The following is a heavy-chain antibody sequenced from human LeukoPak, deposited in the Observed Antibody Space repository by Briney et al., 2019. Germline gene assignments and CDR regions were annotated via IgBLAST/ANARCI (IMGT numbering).Heavy chain of an antibody. Sequence: SETLSLTCTVSGGSISSSDYYWGWIRQPPGKGLEWIGNIYYTGSSSYNSSLKSRVTISVDTSKNQFPLQLSSVTAADTAVYYCARENYCTNGVCWAFDPWGQGTLVTVSS. CDR1: GGSISSSDYY. D-gene: IGHD2-8*01. J-gene: IGHJ5*02. CDR3: ARENYCTNGVCWAFDP. CDR2: IYYTGSS. V-gene: IGHV4-39*06.